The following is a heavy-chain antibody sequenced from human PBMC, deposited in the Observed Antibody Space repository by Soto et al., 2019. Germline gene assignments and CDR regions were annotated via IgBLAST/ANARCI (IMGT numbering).Heavy chain of an antibody. D-gene: IGHD6-6*01. Sequence: EVQLLESGGDLVQPGGSLRLSCAASGFTFSNFAMSWVRQAPGEGLEWVSVISGGGGTTYYADSVKGRFTISRDNAKNTLYLQMASLRAEDTALYYCAKAMSTPSRPRNNFDAWGQGTLVTVSS. J-gene: IGHJ4*02. CDR1: GFTFSNFA. V-gene: IGHV3-23*01. CDR2: ISGGGGTT. CDR3: AKAMSTPSRPRNNFDA.